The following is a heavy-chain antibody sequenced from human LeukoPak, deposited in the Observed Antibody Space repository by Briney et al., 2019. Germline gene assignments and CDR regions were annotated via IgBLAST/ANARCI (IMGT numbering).Heavy chain of an antibody. CDR2: ISSDGSNK. J-gene: IGHJ4*02. Sequence: GGSLRLSCAASGFTFSSYGMHWIRQAPGKGLEWVAVISSDGSNKYYVDSVKGRFTISRDNSKNTLYLQMNSLRTEDTAVYYCAKLLNHYESSGYYDYCGQGARVIVSS. V-gene: IGHV3-30*18. D-gene: IGHD3-22*01. CDR3: AKLLNHYESSGYYDY. CDR1: GFTFSSYG.